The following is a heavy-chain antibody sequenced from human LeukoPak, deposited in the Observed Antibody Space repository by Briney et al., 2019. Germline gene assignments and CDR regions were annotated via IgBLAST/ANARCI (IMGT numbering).Heavy chain of an antibody. D-gene: IGHD3-22*01. J-gene: IGHJ4*02. V-gene: IGHV3-30*02. CDR2: IRFDGSGI. CDR3: VKDIYNYYDSSGYGY. Sequence: QPGGSLRLSCAASGFTFSHYGMHWVRQAPGKGLEWVGFIRFDGSGIYYADSVKGRFTVSRDNAKNSLYLQMNSLRAEDTALYYCVKDIYNYYDSSGYGYWGQGTLVTVSS. CDR1: GFTFSHYG.